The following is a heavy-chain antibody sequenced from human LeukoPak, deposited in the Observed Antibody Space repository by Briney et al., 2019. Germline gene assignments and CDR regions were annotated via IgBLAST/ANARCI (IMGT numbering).Heavy chain of an antibody. CDR2: IRYDGSNK. V-gene: IGHV3-30*02. Sequence: GGSLRLSCAASGFTFSSYGMHWVRQAPGKGLEWVAFIRYDGSNKYYADSVKGRFTISRDNSKNTLYLQMNSLRAEDTAVYYCAKEFISGSYYHYYMDVWGKGTTVTVSS. CDR3: AKEFISGSYYHYYMDV. D-gene: IGHD1-26*01. CDR1: GFTFSSYG. J-gene: IGHJ6*03.